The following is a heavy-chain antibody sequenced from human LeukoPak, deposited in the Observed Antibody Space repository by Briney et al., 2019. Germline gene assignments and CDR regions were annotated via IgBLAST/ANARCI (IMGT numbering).Heavy chain of an antibody. CDR2: ISGSGTNT. D-gene: IGHD3-16*01. J-gene: IGHJ6*02. V-gene: IGHV3-23*01. CDR1: GFTFSNYA. CDR3: ARGGGLDV. Sequence: PGGSLRLSCAASGFTFSNYAMSWVRQAPGKGLEWVSAISGSGTNTFYADSVKGRFTISRDNAKNSLYLQMSNLRAEDTAVYFCARGGGLDVWGQGATVTVSS.